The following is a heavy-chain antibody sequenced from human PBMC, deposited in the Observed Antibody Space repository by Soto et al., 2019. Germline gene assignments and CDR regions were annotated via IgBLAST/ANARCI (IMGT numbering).Heavy chain of an antibody. CDR2: ISGNGGNT. J-gene: IGHJ2*01. V-gene: IGHV3-23*01. CDR3: AKDTHIAARITLFPTRRASDL. CDR1: RFTFSNYG. D-gene: IGHD5-12*01. Sequence: PGGSLRLSCAASRFTFSNYGMSWVRQAPGKGLEWVSAISGNGGNTHYADSVKGRFTISRDNSKNTLYLQTNRLRAEDTAVYYCAKDTHIAARITLFPTRRASDL.